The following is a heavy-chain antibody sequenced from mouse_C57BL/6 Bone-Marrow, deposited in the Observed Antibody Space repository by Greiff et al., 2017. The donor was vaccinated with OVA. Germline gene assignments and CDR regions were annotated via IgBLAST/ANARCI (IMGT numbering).Heavy chain of an antibody. CDR1: GYAFSSSW. Sequence: ESGPELVKPGASVKISCKASGYAFSSSWMNWVKQRPGKGLEWIGRIYPGDGDTNYNGKFKGKATLTADKSSSTAYMQLSSLTSEDSAVYFCARLYYSNYVLYAMDYWGQGTSVTVSS. J-gene: IGHJ4*01. D-gene: IGHD2-5*01. V-gene: IGHV1-82*01. CDR3: ARLYYSNYVLYAMDY. CDR2: IYPGDGDT.